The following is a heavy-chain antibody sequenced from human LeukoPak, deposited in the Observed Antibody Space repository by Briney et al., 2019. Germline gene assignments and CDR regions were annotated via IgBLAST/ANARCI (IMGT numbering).Heavy chain of an antibody. V-gene: IGHV4-30-2*06. D-gene: IGHD4-11*01. J-gene: IGHJ4*02. CDR1: GASITTGAYY. CDR2: IYHGGST. CDR3: ARHGGTRVTLVEVYYFDY. Sequence: PSQTLSLTCTVSGASITTGAYYWTYIRQSPGKDLEWIGYIYHGGSTYYNPSLKSRVTISIDRPKNQFSLRLTSVTAADTAVYYCARHGGTRVTLVEVYYFDYWGQGTLVTVSS.